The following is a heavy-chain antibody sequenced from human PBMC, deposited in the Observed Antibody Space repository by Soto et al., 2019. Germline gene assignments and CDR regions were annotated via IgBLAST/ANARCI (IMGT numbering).Heavy chain of an antibody. V-gene: IGHV3-23*01. CDR2: ISGSGGST. Sequence: GGSLRLSCAASGFTFSSYAMSWVRQAPGKGLEWVSAISGSGGSTYYADSVKGLFTISRDNSKNTLYLQMNSLRAEDTAVYYCAKDYCSSTSCYAFDIWGQGTMVTVSS. J-gene: IGHJ3*02. CDR1: GFTFSSYA. CDR3: AKDYCSSTSCYAFDI. D-gene: IGHD2-2*01.